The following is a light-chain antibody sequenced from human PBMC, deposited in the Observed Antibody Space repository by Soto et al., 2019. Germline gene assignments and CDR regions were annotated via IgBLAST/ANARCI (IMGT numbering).Light chain of an antibody. CDR1: QSISSW. CDR3: QQYNSYPWT. J-gene: IGKJ1*01. CDR2: KAS. Sequence: DIQMTQSPFTLSASVGDRVTITCRASQSISSWLAWYQQKPGKAPNLLIHKASSLESGVPSRFSGSGSGTEFTLTISSLQPDDFAAYYCQQYNSYPWTFGQGTKVEIK. V-gene: IGKV1-5*03.